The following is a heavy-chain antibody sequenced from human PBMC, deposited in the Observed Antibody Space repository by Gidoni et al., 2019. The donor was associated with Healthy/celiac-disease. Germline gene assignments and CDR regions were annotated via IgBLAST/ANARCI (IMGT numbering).Heavy chain of an antibody. D-gene: IGHD6-13*01. J-gene: IGHJ4*02. V-gene: IGHV3-30*18. CDR2: ISYYGSNK. CDR3: AKDFSSTIFLAAAGTEGQGFR. CDR1: GFTFSSHG. Sequence: QVQLVESGGGVVQPGRSLRLSCAASGFTFSSHGMHWVRQAPVTGLEWVAVISYYGSNKYYADSVKGRFTISRDNSKNTLYLQMNSLRAEDTAVYYCAKDFSSTIFLAAAGTEGQGFRWGQGTLVTVSS.